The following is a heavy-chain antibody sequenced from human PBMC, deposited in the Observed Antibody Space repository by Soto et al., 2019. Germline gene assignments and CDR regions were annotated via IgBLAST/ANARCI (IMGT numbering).Heavy chain of an antibody. V-gene: IGHV3-48*03. D-gene: IGHD6-19*01. CDR3: ARESSRSGWLDH. J-gene: IGHJ4*02. Sequence: PGGSLRLSCSTSGFSFSDFEMNWVRQAPGKGLEWISYISSFDNTVHYADSVKGRFLISRDYAKKSLYLQMSSLRAEDTAVYYCARESSRSGWLDHWGQGTLVTVSS. CDR1: GFSFSDFE. CDR2: ISSFDNTV.